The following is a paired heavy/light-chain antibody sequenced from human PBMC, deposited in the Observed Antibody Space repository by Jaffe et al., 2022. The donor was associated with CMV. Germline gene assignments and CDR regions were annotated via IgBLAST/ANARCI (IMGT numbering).Heavy chain of an antibody. CDR1: GGSISSYY. J-gene: IGHJ4*02. CDR2: IYTSGST. D-gene: IGHD2-15*01. CDR3: ASSTSGYCSGGSCYGDEYYFDY. Sequence: QVQLQESGPGLVKPSETLSLTCTVSGGSISSYYWSWIRQPAGKGLEWIGRIYTSGSTNYNPSLKSRVTMSVDTSKNQFSLKLSSVTAADTAVYYCASSTSGYCSGGSCYGDEYYFDYWGQGTLVTVSS. V-gene: IGHV4-4*07.
Light chain of an antibody. V-gene: IGLV2-14*03. J-gene: IGLJ3*02. Sequence: QSALTQPASVSGSPGQSITISCTGTSSDVGGYNYVSWYQQHPGKAPKLMIYDVSNRPSGVSNRFSGSKSGNTASLTISGLQAEDEADYYCSSYTSSSTLEVFGGGTKLTVL. CDR3: SSYTSSSTLEV. CDR2: DVS. CDR1: SSDVGGYNY.